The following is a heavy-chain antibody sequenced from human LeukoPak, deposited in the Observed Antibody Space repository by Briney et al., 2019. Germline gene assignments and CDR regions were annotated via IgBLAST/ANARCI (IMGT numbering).Heavy chain of an antibody. V-gene: IGHV4-34*01. D-gene: IGHD3-22*01. CDR2: INHSGST. J-gene: IGHJ4*02. Sequence: PSETLSLTCAVYGGSFSGYYWSWIRQPPGKGLEWIGEINHSGSTNYNPSLKSRVTISVDTSKNQFSLKLSSVTVADTAVYYYARGRGYYDSSGYYWPARVYYFDYWGQGTLVTVSS. CDR3: ARGRGYYDSSGYYWPARVYYFDY. CDR1: GGSFSGYY.